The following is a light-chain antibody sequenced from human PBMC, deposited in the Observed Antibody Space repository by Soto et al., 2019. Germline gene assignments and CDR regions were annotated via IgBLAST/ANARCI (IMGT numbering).Light chain of an antibody. J-gene: IGKJ4*01. Sequence: DIVLTQSPDSVAVSLGERATINCESSQSVLYSSNNKNYLAGYQQKPGQPPKLLIYWASTRESGVPDRFSGSGSGTDFTLTISRLQAEDVAVYYCQQYYSTPLTFCGGTKVEIK. CDR2: WAS. CDR1: QSVLYSSNNKNY. CDR3: QQYYSTPLT. V-gene: IGKV4-1*01.